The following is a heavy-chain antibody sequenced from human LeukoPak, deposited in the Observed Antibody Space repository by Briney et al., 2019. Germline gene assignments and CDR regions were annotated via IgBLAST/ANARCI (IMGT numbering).Heavy chain of an antibody. D-gene: IGHD6-13*01. CDR1: GDTFTSYA. J-gene: IGHJ4*02. V-gene: IGHV1-3*01. CDR3: ARGSSTWDHNSPFDY. CDR2: INAGNGNT. Sequence: ASVKVSCKASGDTFTSYAMHWVCQAPGQRLEWMGWINAGNGNTKYSQKFQGRVTITRDTSASTAYMELSSLRSEDTAVYYCARGSSTWDHNSPFDYWRQGTLVTVSS.